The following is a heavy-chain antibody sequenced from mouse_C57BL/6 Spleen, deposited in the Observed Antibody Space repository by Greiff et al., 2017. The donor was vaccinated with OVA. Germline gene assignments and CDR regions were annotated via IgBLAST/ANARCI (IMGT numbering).Heavy chain of an antibody. J-gene: IGHJ1*03. D-gene: IGHD1-1*01. Sequence: EVQLQESGPGLVKPSQSLSLTCSVTGYSITSGYYWNWIRQFPGNKLEWMGYISYDGSNNYNPSLKNRISITRDTSKNQFFLKLNSVTTEDTATYYCARAYYYGSSYGYWYFDVWGTGTTVTVSS. CDR1: GYSITSGYY. V-gene: IGHV3-6*01. CDR2: ISYDGSN. CDR3: ARAYYYGSSYGYWYFDV.